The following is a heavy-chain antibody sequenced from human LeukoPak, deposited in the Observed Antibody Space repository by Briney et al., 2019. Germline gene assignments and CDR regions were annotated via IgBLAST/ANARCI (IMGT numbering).Heavy chain of an antibody. CDR1: GGSISSYY. CDR2: INHSGST. CDR3: ARDLGAEYYDSSGYYDY. V-gene: IGHV4-34*01. Sequence: PSETLSLTCTVSGGSISSYYGNWIRQPPGKGLEWIGEINHSGSTNYNPSLKSRVTISVDTSKNQFSLKLSSVTAADTAVYYCARDLGAEYYDSSGYYDYWGQGTLVTVSS. D-gene: IGHD3-22*01. J-gene: IGHJ4*02.